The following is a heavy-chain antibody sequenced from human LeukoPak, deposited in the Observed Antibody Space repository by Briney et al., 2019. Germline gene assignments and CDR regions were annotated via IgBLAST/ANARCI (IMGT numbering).Heavy chain of an antibody. Sequence: GGSLRLSCAASGFTFSSYWMSWVRQAPGKGLEWVAVISYDGSNKYYADSVKGRFTISRDNSKNTLYLQMNSLRAEDTAVYYCARSGQYSSGWSDYWGQGTLVTVSS. CDR1: GFTFSSYW. D-gene: IGHD6-19*01. J-gene: IGHJ4*02. V-gene: IGHV3-30*03. CDR3: ARSGQYSSGWSDY. CDR2: ISYDGSNK.